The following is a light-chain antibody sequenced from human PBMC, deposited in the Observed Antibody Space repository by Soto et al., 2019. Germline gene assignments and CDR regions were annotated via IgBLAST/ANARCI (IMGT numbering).Light chain of an antibody. Sequence: ERVMTQSPATLSVSPGERATLSCRASESVSSNLAWYQQKRGQAPRLLIYGASTRATGIPARFSGSGSGTDFTLTISSLEPEDFAVYYCQQRSNWPITFGQGTRLEI. CDR2: GAS. V-gene: IGKV3-15*01. CDR1: ESVSSN. J-gene: IGKJ5*01. CDR3: QQRSNWPIT.